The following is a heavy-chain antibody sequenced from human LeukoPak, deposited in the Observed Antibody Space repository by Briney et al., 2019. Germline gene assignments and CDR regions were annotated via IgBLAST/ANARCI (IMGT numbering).Heavy chain of an antibody. V-gene: IGHV3-23*01. CDR3: ARPWEYCSSTSCYDYYYGMDV. Sequence: GGSLRLSCAASGFTFSSSAMSWVRQAPGKGLEWVSAISNNGGYTYYADSVQGRFTISRDNSKSTLCLQMNSLRAEDTAVYYCARPWEYCSSTSCYDYYYGMDVWGQGTTVTVSS. CDR2: ISNNGGYT. J-gene: IGHJ6*02. CDR1: GFTFSSSA. D-gene: IGHD2-2*01.